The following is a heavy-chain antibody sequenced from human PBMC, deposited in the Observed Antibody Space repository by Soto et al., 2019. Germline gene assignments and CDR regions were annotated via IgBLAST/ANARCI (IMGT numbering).Heavy chain of an antibody. CDR1: GFSLTTTGVG. D-gene: IGHD1-20*01. CDR2: IYWDNDK. Sequence: QITLKESGPTLVKPTQTLTLTCTFSGFSLTTTGVGVGWIRQPPGKALEWLAVIYWDNDKRYRPSLRSRVTITKDTSKNQVVLTTTNMDPADTATYYCAHRRGGYNWDDAHFDYWGQGTLVTVSS. CDR3: AHRRGGYNWDDAHFDY. J-gene: IGHJ4*02. V-gene: IGHV2-5*02.